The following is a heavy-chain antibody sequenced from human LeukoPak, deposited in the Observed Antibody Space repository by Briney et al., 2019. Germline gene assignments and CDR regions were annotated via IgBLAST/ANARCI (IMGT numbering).Heavy chain of an antibody. J-gene: IGHJ3*02. V-gene: IGHV3-73*01. CDR3: SRYRGDSDAFDM. Sequence: GGSLKLSCAASGFTLSESAIHWVRQASGKGLEWVGRIRSKANNYATAYAASVKGRFTISRDDSKKTTYLQMNSQKTEDSAVYYCSRYRGDSDAFDMWGQGTMVTVSS. D-gene: IGHD3-16*01. CDR1: GFTLSESA. CDR2: IRSKANNYAT.